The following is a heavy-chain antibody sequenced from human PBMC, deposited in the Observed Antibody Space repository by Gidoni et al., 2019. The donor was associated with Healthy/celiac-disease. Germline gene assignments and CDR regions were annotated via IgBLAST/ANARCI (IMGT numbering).Heavy chain of an antibody. Sequence: QVQLQQWAAGLLKPSETLSLTCAVSGGSFSVYYWSWIRQPPGKGLEWIGEINHSGRTNYNPYLKSRVTISVDTSKNQFSLKLSSVTAADTAVYYCARGPGIVVIPGAMSSPPSGGMDVWGQGTTVTVSS. V-gene: IGHV4-34*01. J-gene: IGHJ6*02. CDR1: GGSFSVYY. CDR3: ARGPGIVVIPGAMSSPPSGGMDV. CDR2: INHSGRT. D-gene: IGHD2-2*01.